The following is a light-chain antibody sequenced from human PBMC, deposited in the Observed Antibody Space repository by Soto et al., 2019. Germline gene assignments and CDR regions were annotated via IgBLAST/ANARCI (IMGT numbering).Light chain of an antibody. J-gene: IGKJ4*01. CDR2: AAS. Sequence: DIQLTQSPSFLSASIGDSVTITCRASQAIGTYLAWYQQKPGKAPNLLVSAASTLHSGVPSRFSGSGSGTEFTLTITGLQPEDVATYYCQQLHTYLLTFGGRTKVQIK. V-gene: IGKV1-9*01. CDR1: QAIGTY. CDR3: QQLHTYLLT.